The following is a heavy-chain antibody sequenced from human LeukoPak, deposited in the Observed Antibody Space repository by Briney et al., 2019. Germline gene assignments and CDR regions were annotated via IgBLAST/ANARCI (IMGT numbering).Heavy chain of an antibody. Sequence: GASVKVSCKASGYTFTSYDTNWVRQATGQGLEWMGWMNPNSGNTGYAQKFQGRVTMTRNTSISTAYMELSSLRSEDTAVYYCARGRYYDILTGYYLIDYWGQGTLVTVSS. CDR3: ARGRYYDILTGYYLIDY. CDR2: MNPNSGNT. CDR1: GYTFTSYD. V-gene: IGHV1-8*01. D-gene: IGHD3-9*01. J-gene: IGHJ4*02.